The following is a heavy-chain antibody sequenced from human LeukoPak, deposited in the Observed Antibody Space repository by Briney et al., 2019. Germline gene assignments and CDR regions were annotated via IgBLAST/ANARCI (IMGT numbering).Heavy chain of an antibody. V-gene: IGHV3-23*01. CDR2: ISGSGGST. CDR1: GFTFSSHA. D-gene: IGHD3-22*01. J-gene: IGHJ4*02. CDR3: TDLRPSSGYLFLY. Sequence: PGGSLRLSCAASGFTFSSHAMSWVRQAPGKGLEWVSAISGSGGSTYYADSVKGRFTISRDNSKNTLYLQMNSLRAEDTAVYYCTDLRPSSGYLFLYWGQGTLVTVSS.